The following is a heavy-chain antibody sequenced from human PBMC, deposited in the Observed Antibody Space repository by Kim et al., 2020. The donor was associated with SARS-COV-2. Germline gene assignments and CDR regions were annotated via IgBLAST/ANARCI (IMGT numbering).Heavy chain of an antibody. J-gene: IGHJ4*02. CDR2: ISSSGSST. CDR1: GFIFSNYE. V-gene: IGHV3-48*03. Sequence: GGSLRLSCAASGFIFSNYEMIWVRQAPGKGLEWVSYISSSGSSTYYVDSVKGRFTISRDNAKNSLYLQMNSLRAEDTAVYYCVRDLIGVAGHQYDSWGQGTLVTVSS. D-gene: IGHD6-19*01. CDR3: VRDLIGVAGHQYDS.